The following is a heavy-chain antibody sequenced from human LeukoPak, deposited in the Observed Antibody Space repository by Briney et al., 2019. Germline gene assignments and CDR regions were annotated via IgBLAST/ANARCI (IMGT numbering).Heavy chain of an antibody. V-gene: IGHV3-15*01. J-gene: IGHJ6*03. CDR2: IKSKADGGTT. CDR1: GGSISSYY. CDR3: TTDPMGFHYYSYYMDV. D-gene: IGHD3-10*01. Sequence: ETLSLTCTVSGGSISSYYWGWIRQPPGKGLEWVGRIKSKADGGTTDYAAPVKGRFTISRDDSKNTLYVQMNSLKTEDTAVYFCTTDPMGFHYYSYYMDVWGKGTTVTISS.